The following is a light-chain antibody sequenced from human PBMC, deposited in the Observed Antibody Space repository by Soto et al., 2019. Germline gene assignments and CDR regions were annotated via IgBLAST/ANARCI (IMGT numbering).Light chain of an antibody. J-gene: IGKJ1*01. CDR1: QSVSSSY. V-gene: IGKV3-20*01. Sequence: SPSTLKLSPGERATLSCRASQSVSSSYLAWYQQKPGQAPRLLIYGASSRATGIPDRFSGSGSGTDFTLTISRLEPEDFAVYYCQQYGSPVTFGQGTKV. CDR3: QQYGSPVT. CDR2: GAS.